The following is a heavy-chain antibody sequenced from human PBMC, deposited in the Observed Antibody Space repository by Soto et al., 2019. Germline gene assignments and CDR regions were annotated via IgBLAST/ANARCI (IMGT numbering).Heavy chain of an antibody. CDR3: ARRARPDSYYMDV. Sequence: EVQLAESGGGLAQPGGSLRLSCAASGFTLSGYAMDWVRQAPGKGLEYVSGISSNGVGTYYANSVQGRFTISRDNSKNTVYLQMGSLRPEDIAVYYCARRARPDSYYMDVGGKGTTVTVSS. CDR1: GFTLSGYA. V-gene: IGHV3-64*01. D-gene: IGHD6-6*01. J-gene: IGHJ6*03. CDR2: ISSNGVGT.